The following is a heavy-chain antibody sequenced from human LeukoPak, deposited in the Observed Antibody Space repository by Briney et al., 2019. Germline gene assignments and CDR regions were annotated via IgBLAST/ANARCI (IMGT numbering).Heavy chain of an antibody. J-gene: IGHJ4*02. Sequence: ASVKVSCKASGYTFTSYGISWVRQAPGQGLEWMGWISAYNGNTNYAQKFQGRVTMTRDTSISTAYMELSRLRSDDTAVYYCARGVGIQLWLVEFYWGQGTLVTVSS. CDR2: ISAYNGNT. CDR1: GYTFTSYG. V-gene: IGHV1-18*01. D-gene: IGHD5-18*01. CDR3: ARGVGIQLWLVEFY.